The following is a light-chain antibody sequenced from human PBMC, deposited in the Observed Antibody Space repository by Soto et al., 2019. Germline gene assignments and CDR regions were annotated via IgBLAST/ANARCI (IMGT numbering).Light chain of an antibody. Sequence: NFMLTQPPSVSESPGKTVTISCNRSSGSIASNYVQWYQQRPGSSPTTVIYEDNQRPSGVPDRFSGSIDSSSNSASLTISGLKTEDEADYYCQSYDSSNQVFGGGTKVTVL. V-gene: IGLV6-57*01. J-gene: IGLJ3*02. CDR2: EDN. CDR3: QSYDSSNQV. CDR1: SGSIASNY.